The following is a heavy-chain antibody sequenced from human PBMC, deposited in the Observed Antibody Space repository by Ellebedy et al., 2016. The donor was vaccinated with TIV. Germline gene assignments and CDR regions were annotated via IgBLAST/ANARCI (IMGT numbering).Heavy chain of an antibody. Sequence: GESLKISCTASGFSFSTWTMNWVRQAPGKGLEWVSAINPSGTEAYQPASLKGRFTISRDNAKNSLYLQMNSLRAEDTAVYYCARPSTVGATLCFDYWGRGTLVTVSS. D-gene: IGHD1-26*01. CDR2: INPSGTEA. J-gene: IGHJ4*02. CDR1: GFSFSTWT. CDR3: ARPSTVGATLCFDY. V-gene: IGHV3-21*01.